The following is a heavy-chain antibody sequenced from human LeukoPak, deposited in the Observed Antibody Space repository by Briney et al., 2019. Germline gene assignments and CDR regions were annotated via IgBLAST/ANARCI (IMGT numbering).Heavy chain of an antibody. CDR3: ARGPRGFDY. V-gene: IGHV3-72*01. CDR2: SRNKANSYTT. CDR1: GFSLSDQN. J-gene: IGHJ4*02. Sequence: PGGSLRLSCAAFGFSLSDQNMDWVRQAPGKGLEWVARSRNKANSYTTEYAASVKGRFSISRDESDNSLYLQMNSLKTEDTAVYFCARGPRGFDYWGQGTLVTVSS.